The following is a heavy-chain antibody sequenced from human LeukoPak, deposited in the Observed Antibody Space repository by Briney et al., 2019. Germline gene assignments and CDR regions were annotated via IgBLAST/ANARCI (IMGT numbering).Heavy chain of an antibody. CDR2: TYYRSKWYN. J-gene: IGHJ4*02. Sequence: PSQTLSLTSAISGDSVSSNSAAWNWIRQSPSRGLEWLGRTYYRSKWYNDYAVSVKSRITINPDTSKNQFSLQLNSVTPEDTAVYYCAREASRTMIVVVRILGPFDSWGQGTLVTVSS. CDR3: AREASRTMIVVVRILGPFDS. V-gene: IGHV6-1*01. CDR1: GDSVSSNSAA. D-gene: IGHD3-22*01.